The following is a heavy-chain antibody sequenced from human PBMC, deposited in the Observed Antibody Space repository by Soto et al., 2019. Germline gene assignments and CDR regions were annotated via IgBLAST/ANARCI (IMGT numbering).Heavy chain of an antibody. CDR2: ISGSGGST. Sequence: EVQLLESGGGLVQPGGSLRLSCAASGFTFSSYAMSWVRQAPGKGLEWVSAISGSGGSTYYADSVKGRFTISRDNSKNTLYLQMNSLRAEDTAVYYCAKDGPIIIAAAGTAFDYWGQGTLVTVSS. D-gene: IGHD6-13*01. CDR3: AKDGPIIIAAAGTAFDY. J-gene: IGHJ4*02. V-gene: IGHV3-23*01. CDR1: GFTFSSYA.